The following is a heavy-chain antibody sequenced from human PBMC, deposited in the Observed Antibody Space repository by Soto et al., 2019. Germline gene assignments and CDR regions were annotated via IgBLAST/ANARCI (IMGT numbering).Heavy chain of an antibody. Sequence: SDTLSLTCAIYGGSFSSYYWSWIRQPPGKGLEWIGYMFNSAVTNYSPSLKSRVTMSLDTSKNQFSLRLTSLTAADTAVYYCAGAAYDWGLSYWGQGTLVTVSS. CDR2: MFNSAVT. V-gene: IGHV4-59*01. CDR1: GGSFSSYY. D-gene: IGHD7-27*01. J-gene: IGHJ4*02. CDR3: AGAAYDWGLSY.